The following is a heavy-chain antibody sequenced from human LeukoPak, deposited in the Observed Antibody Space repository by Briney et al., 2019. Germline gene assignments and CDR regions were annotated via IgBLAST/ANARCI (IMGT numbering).Heavy chain of an antibody. CDR3: ARAAAGLDY. Sequence: PSETLSLTCTVSGGSISSYYWSWIRQPPGKGLEWIGYIYYSGSTNHNPSLKSRVTISVDTSKNQFSLKLSSVTAADTAVYYCARAAAGLDYWGQGTLVTVSS. CDR1: GGSISSYY. V-gene: IGHV4-59*12. J-gene: IGHJ4*02. D-gene: IGHD6-13*01. CDR2: IYYSGST.